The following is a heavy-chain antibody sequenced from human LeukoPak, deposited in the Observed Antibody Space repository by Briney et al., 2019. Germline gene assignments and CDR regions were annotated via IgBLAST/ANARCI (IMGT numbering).Heavy chain of an antibody. CDR3: AKGNGYSYGRYYFDY. CDR1: GFTFSSYA. D-gene: IGHD5-18*01. V-gene: IGHV3-23*01. J-gene: IGHJ4*02. Sequence: GGSLRLSCAASGFTFSSYAMGWVRQAPGKGLEWVSAITASGGNTYYADSVKGRFTISKDNSKNTLYLQVNSLRAEDTAVYYCAKGNGYSYGRYYFDYWGQGTLVTVSS. CDR2: ITASGGNT.